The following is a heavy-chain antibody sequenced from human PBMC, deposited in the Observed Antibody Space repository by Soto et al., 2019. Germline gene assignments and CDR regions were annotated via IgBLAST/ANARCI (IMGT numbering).Heavy chain of an antibody. V-gene: IGHV1-3*01. CDR2: ITAGDGKT. CDR3: ARDLYSSRFFGFDA. D-gene: IGHD2-2*01. J-gene: IGHJ5*02. Sequence: QVHLVQSGAEVKKPGASVKVSCKASGYNFTQYTIHWVRQAPGQRLEWMGWITAGDGKTQYSKKFQTRVTIRSDVSATTVYMDLNTLRSEDTAVYYCARDLYSSRFFGFDAWGRGTLVIVSS. CDR1: GYNFTQYT.